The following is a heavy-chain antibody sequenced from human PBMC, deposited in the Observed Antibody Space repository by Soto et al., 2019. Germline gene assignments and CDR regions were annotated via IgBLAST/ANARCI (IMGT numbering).Heavy chain of an antibody. CDR2: ISWNSGSI. D-gene: IGHD5-12*01. CDR3: AKDMMAYSGYDHDAFDI. V-gene: IGHV3-9*01. J-gene: IGHJ3*02. CDR1: GFTFDDYA. Sequence: GGSLRLSCAASGFTFDDYAMHWVRQAPGKGLEWVSGISWNSGSIGYADSVKGRFTISRDNAKNSLYLQMNSLRAEDTALYYCAKDMMAYSGYDHDAFDIWGQGTMVTVSS.